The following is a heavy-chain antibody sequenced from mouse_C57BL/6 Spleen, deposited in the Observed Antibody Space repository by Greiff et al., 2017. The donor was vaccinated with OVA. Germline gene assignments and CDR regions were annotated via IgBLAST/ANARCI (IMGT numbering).Heavy chain of an antibody. CDR1: GYTFTDYN. Sequence: EVQLQQSGPELVKPGASVKMSCKASGYTFTDYNMHWVKQSHGKSLEWIGYINPNNGGTSYNQKFKGKATLTVNKSSSTAYMELRSLTSEDSAVYYCARFYYYGSSYVDYAMDYWGQGTSVTVSS. CDR3: ARFYYYGSSYVDYAMDY. V-gene: IGHV1-22*01. J-gene: IGHJ4*01. CDR2: INPNNGGT. D-gene: IGHD1-1*01.